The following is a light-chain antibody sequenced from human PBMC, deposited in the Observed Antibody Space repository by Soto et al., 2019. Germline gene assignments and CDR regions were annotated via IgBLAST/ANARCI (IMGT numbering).Light chain of an antibody. CDR1: QSIDNY. Sequence: DIQMTQSPSSLSASIGDRVTITCRAGQSIDNYLNWYQQKPGKAPNLLIYATSSLQSGVPSRFSGSGSGTEFTLTISSLQREDFAIYYCQQYGGSPRTFGQGTKVEVK. J-gene: IGKJ1*01. V-gene: IGKV1-39*01. CDR2: ATS. CDR3: QQYGGSPRT.